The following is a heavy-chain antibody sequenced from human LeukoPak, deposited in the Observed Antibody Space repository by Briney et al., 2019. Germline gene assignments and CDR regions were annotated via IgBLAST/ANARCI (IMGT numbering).Heavy chain of an antibody. J-gene: IGHJ4*02. D-gene: IGHD5-12*01. V-gene: IGHV3-53*01. CDR2: IYSGGST. CDR3: ANDRVGYSGLIDY. CDR1: GFSVSSNY. Sequence: GGSLRLSCEASGFSVSSNYMSWVRQAPGKGLEWVSVIYSGGSTYYADSVKGRFTISRDSSKNTIYLQMNSLRAEDTAVYYCANDRVGYSGLIDYWGQGTLVTVSS.